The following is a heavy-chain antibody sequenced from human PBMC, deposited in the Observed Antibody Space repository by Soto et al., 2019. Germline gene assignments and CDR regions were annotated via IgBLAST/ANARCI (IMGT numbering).Heavy chain of an antibody. CDR3: AHIAVAGLGYYFDY. J-gene: IGHJ4*02. CDR2: IYWDDDK. V-gene: IGHV2-5*02. D-gene: IGHD6-19*01. Sequence: QITLKESGPPLVKPTQTLTLTCTFSGFSLSSTRMAVGWIRQPPGKALEWLALIYWDDDKRYSPFLTSRLTITKDTSKYQVALTMSTLDPVDTATYYCAHIAVAGLGYYFDYWGQGTLVTVSS. CDR1: GFSLSSTRMA.